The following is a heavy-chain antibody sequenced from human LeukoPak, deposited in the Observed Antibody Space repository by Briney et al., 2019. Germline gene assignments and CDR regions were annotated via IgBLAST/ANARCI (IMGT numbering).Heavy chain of an antibody. CDR2: ISADNGNT. J-gene: IGHJ4*02. CDR3: ARDDGSYGSGSTFDY. V-gene: IGHV1-18*01. Sequence: ASVKVSCKASGYTFTSYGISWVRQAPGQGLEWMGWISADNGNTNYAQNLQGRVTATTDTSTSTAYMELRSLRSDDTAVYYCARDDGSYGSGSTFDYWGQGTLVTVSS. CDR1: GYTFTSYG. D-gene: IGHD3-10*01.